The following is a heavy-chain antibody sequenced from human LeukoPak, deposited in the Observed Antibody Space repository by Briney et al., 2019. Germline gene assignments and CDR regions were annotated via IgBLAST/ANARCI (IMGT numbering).Heavy chain of an antibody. CDR3: ARSPTGNWFDP. Sequence: SQTLSLTCTVSGGSISSGSYYWSWIRQPAGKGLEWIGRIYTSGSTNYNPSLKSRVTISVDTSKNQFSLKLSSVTAADTAVYYCARSPTGNWFDPWGQGTLVTVSS. V-gene: IGHV4-61*02. CDR2: IYTSGST. D-gene: IGHD4-11*01. CDR1: GGSISSGSYY. J-gene: IGHJ5*02.